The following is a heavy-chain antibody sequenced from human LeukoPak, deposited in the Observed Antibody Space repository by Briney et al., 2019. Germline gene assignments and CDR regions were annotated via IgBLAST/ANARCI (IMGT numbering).Heavy chain of an antibody. CDR2: IYTSGDT. CDR1: GASISGYY. J-gene: IGHJ4*02. CDR3: ARAAGAAGGQYFDY. D-gene: IGHD6-13*01. V-gene: IGHV4-4*07. Sequence: SETLSLTCTVSGASISGYYWSWIRQPAGQGLEWIGRIYTSGDTNYNPSLKSRVTMSVDTSKNQLSLKLRPVTAADTAVYYCARAAGAAGGQYFDYWGQGTLVTVSS.